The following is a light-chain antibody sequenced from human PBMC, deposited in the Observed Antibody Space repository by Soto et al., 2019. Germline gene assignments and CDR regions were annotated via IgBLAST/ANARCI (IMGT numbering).Light chain of an antibody. CDR2: GVN. CDR3: CSYTTSTTFV. J-gene: IGLJ1*01. CDR1: ISDVGGYDS. Sequence: QSVLTQPASGSGSPGHTITISCTGTISDVGGYDSVSWYQQHPGRAPKLIIYGVNNPPSGVSNRFSASKSADTASLTISGLQAEDEANYYCCSYTTSTTFVFGTGTKVTVL. V-gene: IGLV2-14*03.